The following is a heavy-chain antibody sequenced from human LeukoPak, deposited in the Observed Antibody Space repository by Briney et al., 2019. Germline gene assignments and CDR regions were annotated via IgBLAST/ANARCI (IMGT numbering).Heavy chain of an antibody. CDR2: IYYSGST. Sequence: SETLSLTCTVSGGSIGSSSYYWGWIRQPPGKGLEWIGSIYYSGSTYYNPSLKSRVTISVDTSKNQFSLKLSSVTAADTAVYYCARLGCSGGSCYYFDYWGQGTLVTVSS. V-gene: IGHV4-39*01. CDR3: ARLGCSGGSCYYFDY. J-gene: IGHJ4*02. D-gene: IGHD2-15*01. CDR1: GGSIGSSSYY.